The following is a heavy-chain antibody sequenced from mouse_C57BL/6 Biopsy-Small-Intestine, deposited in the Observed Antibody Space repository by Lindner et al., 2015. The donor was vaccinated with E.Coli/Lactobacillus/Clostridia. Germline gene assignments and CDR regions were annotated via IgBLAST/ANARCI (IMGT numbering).Heavy chain of an antibody. D-gene: IGHD1-1*01. CDR3: ARGPITTVEHWCFDV. V-gene: IGHV3-1*01. CDR2: ISYIGNT. CDR1: GISITSAYD. Sequence: EVQLQESGPGMVKPSQSLSLTCTVTGISITSAYDWHWIRHFPGNKLEWMGYISYIGNTNYNPSLKSRISITHDTSKNHFFLKLNSVTTEDTATYYCARGPITTVEHWCFDVWGTGTTVTVSS. J-gene: IGHJ1*03.